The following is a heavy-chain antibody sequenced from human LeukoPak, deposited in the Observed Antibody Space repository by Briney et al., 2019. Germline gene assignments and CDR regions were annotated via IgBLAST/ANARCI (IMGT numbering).Heavy chain of an antibody. CDR2: IYYNGSP. CDR1: GGSISSYS. D-gene: IGHD1-20*01. J-gene: IGHJ5*02. Sequence: SETLSLTCTVSGGSISSYSWSWIRQPPGKGLEWIGYIYYNGSPNYNPSLKSRVTISVDTSKNQFSLRLSSVTAADTAVYYCARQNNFFAPWGQGTLVTVSS. CDR3: ARQNNFFAP. V-gene: IGHV4-59*08.